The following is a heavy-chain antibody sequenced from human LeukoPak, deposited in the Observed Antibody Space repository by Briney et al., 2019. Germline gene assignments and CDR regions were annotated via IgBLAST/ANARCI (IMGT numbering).Heavy chain of an antibody. CDR2: MNPNSGST. CDR3: ARNRRRPGFDP. V-gene: IGHV1-8*01. Sequence: ASVTVSCKASGYTFTSYDIHWVRQATGRGLEWMGWMNPNSGSTGYAQKFQGTVTLTRNTSISTAYIEQSSPRSADTAVYYSARNRRRPGFDPWGQGTLVTVSS. CDR1: GYTFTSYD. J-gene: IGHJ5*02.